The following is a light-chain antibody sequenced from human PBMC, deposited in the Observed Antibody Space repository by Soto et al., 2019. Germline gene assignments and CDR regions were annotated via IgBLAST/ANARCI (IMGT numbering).Light chain of an antibody. CDR3: QVYDSRGDHVWWV. CDR1: NIGRKT. V-gene: IGLV3-21*02. Sequence: SYELTQAPSVSVAPGQTARITGGGANIGRKTVHWYQQIPGQAPLLVVYDDSDRPSGIPERFSGSNAGDTATLTISTVEAGDEADYYCQVYDSRGDHVWWVFGGGTKVTVL. CDR2: DDS. J-gene: IGLJ3*02.